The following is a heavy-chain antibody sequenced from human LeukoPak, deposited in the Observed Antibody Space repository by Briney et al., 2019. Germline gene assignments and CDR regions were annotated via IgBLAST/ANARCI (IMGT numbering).Heavy chain of an antibody. CDR2: IDTAGDR. Sequence: GGSLRLSCATSGLTFRNYDMHWVRQASGKGREWVSAIDTAGDRSYPVSVKGRFTISRENAKSSLYLQMNNLRAGDTAVYYCARGGSLYDASYYYYLDVWGKGTRVTVSS. CDR3: ARGGSLYDASYYYYLDV. D-gene: IGHD2/OR15-2a*01. J-gene: IGHJ6*03. V-gene: IGHV3-13*01. CDR1: GLTFRNYD.